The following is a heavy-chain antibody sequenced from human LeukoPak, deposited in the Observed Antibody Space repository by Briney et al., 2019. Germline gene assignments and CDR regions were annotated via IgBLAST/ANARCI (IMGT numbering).Heavy chain of an antibody. D-gene: IGHD3-10*01. Sequence: ASVKVSCKASGYTFSSYGITWVRQAPGQGLEWMGWISDYNGNTSYAQNLQGRVTMTTDTSTSTVYMELRSLRSDDTAVYYCARDRGRYYYGSGTYEGHDYWGQGTLVTVSS. CDR1: GYTFSSYG. J-gene: IGHJ4*02. V-gene: IGHV1-18*01. CDR3: ARDRGRYYYGSGTYEGHDY. CDR2: ISDYNGNT.